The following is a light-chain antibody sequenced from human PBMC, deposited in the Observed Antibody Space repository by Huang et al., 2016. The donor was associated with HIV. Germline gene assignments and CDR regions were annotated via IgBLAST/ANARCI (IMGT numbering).Light chain of an antibody. Sequence: IQMTQSPTSLSASVGDRVSIACRASQSISTYLNWYQQKPGKAPKLLISSASALHSGVPSRLSGSGSGTDFTLTIRGLQLDDFATYYCQQSYSALSSFGPGTRL. CDR2: SAS. V-gene: IGKV1-39*01. J-gene: IGKJ5*01. CDR3: QQSYSALSS. CDR1: QSISTY.